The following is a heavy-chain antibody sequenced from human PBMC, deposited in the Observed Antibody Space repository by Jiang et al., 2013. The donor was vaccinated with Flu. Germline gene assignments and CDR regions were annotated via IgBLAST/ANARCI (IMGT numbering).Heavy chain of an antibody. CDR3: ARERGGTLYFDY. D-gene: IGHD1-26*01. CDR2: INPNSGGA. Sequence: GQGLEWMGRINPNSGGANYAQKFQGRVTMTRDTSISTAYMELSRLRSDDTAVYYCARERGGTLYFDYWGQGTLVTVSS. J-gene: IGHJ4*02. V-gene: IGHV1-2*06.